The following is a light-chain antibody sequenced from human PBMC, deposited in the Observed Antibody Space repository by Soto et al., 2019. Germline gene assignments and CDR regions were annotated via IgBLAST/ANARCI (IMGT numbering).Light chain of an antibody. Sequence: DIQMTQSPSSRSASVGDRVTITCRASQGISNYLAGYQQKPGKVPTLLIHAPSTLQSGVPSRFSGSGSGTDFTLTISSLQPEDVATYYCQKYNSAPYTFGQGTTVDSK. J-gene: IGKJ2*01. CDR1: QGISNY. CDR3: QKYNSAPYT. CDR2: APS. V-gene: IGKV1-27*01.